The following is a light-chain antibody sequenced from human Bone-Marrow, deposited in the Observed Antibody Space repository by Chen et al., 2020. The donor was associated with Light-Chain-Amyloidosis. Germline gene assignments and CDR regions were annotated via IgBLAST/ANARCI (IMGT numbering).Light chain of an antibody. V-gene: IGLV3-25*03. CDR1: DLPTNY. CDR3: QSADSSGTYEVI. CDR2: RGT. Sequence: SYELTQHPSVSVSPGQTARITCSGEDLPTNYAYWYQQKPGQAPVLVIHRGTERPSGISERFSGSSSGKTATLTSSGGQAEDEADDHCQSADSSGTYEVIFGGGTKLTVL. J-gene: IGLJ2*01.